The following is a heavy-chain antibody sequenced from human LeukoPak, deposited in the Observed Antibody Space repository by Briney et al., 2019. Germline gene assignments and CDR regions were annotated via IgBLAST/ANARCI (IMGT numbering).Heavy chain of an antibody. D-gene: IGHD6-19*01. Sequence: SETLSLTCTVSGGSISSSSYYWGWIRQPPGKGLEWIGSIYYSGSTYYNPSLKSRVTISVDTSKNQFSLKLSSVTAADTAVYYCARFGCSSGWVYYYYMDVWGKGTAVTVSS. CDR1: GGSISSSSYY. CDR3: ARFGCSSGWVYYYYMDV. V-gene: IGHV4-39*01. J-gene: IGHJ6*03. CDR2: IYYSGST.